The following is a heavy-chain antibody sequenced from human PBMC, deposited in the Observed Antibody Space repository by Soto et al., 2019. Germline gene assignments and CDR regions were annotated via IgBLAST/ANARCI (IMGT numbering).Heavy chain of an antibody. Sequence: EVQLLESGGGLVEPGGSLRLSCAASGLSFSSYGMSWVRQAPGKGLEWVSGISGSATGTYYADSVKGRSTISRDNSMNTLYLQMNSLRAEDTALYYCAKELIEGGSYYGVVDHWGQGTLVTVSS. V-gene: IGHV3-23*01. J-gene: IGHJ4*02. CDR1: GLSFSSYG. CDR2: ISGSATGT. CDR3: AKELIEGGSYYGVVDH. D-gene: IGHD1-26*01.